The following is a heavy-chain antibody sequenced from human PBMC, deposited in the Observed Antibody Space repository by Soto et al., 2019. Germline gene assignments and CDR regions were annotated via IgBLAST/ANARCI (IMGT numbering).Heavy chain of an antibody. Sequence: SETLSLTCTVSGGSISSRSYYWSWIRQHPGKGLEWIGYSYYSGSTNYNPSLKSRVTISVDTSKNQFSLKLSSVTAADTAVYYCARVTAGDNWFDPWGQGTLVTVSS. CDR1: GGSISSRSYY. V-gene: IGHV4-30-4*08. CDR3: ARVTAGDNWFDP. J-gene: IGHJ5*02. D-gene: IGHD3-10*01. CDR2: SYYSGST.